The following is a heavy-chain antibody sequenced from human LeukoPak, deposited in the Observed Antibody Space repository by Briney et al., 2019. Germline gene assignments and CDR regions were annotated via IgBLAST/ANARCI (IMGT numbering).Heavy chain of an antibody. Sequence: PGGSLRLSCAASGFTFSSYSKNWVRQAPGTGLEWVSPISSSSSYIYYADSVKGRFTISRDNAKNSLYLQMNSLRGEDTAVYYCARDSCRGGSCYPDLDYWGQGTLVTVSS. V-gene: IGHV3-21*01. J-gene: IGHJ4*02. CDR1: GFTFSSYS. CDR2: ISSSSSYI. CDR3: ARDSCRGGSCYPDLDY. D-gene: IGHD2-15*01.